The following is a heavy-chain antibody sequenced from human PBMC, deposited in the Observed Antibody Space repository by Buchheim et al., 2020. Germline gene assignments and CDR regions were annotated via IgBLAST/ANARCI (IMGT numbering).Heavy chain of an antibody. D-gene: IGHD4-11*01. V-gene: IGHV3-23*01. Sequence: EVHLLESGGRLVQPGGSLRLSCAASGFTFSSYAMHWVRQAPGKGLEWVSVISVGGGSKYYAASVKGRFTISRDNSKNTLYLQMNNLRAEDTAVYYCAKDSSLTVTTFDYWGQGTL. CDR3: AKDSSLTVTTFDY. CDR2: ISVGGGSK. J-gene: IGHJ4*02. CDR1: GFTFSSYA.